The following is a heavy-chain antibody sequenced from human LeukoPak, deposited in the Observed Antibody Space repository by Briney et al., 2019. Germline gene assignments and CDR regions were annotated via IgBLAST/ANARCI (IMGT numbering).Heavy chain of an antibody. V-gene: IGHV3-53*01. Sequence: GGSLRLSCAASGFTVSSNYMTWVRQAPGKGLEGVSVLYSGGSTYYSDSVKGRFTISRDNSKNTLYLQMNSLRAEDTAVYYCARAPRMVYFDYWGQGTLVTVSS. CDR2: LYSGGST. J-gene: IGHJ4*02. CDR3: ARAPRMVYFDY. D-gene: IGHD2-15*01. CDR1: GFTVSSNY.